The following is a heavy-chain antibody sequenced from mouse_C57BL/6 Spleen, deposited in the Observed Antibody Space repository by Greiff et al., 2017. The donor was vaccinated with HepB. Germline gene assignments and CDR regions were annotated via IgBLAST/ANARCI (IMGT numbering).Heavy chain of an antibody. CDR2: INPNNGGT. CDR1: GYTFTDYY. CDR3: AKYYYGSSLYWYFDV. V-gene: IGHV1-26*01. Sequence: EVQLQQSGPELVKPGASVKISCKASGYTFTDYYMNWVKQSHGKSLEWIGDINPNNGGTNYNQKFKGKATLTVDKSSSTAYMELRSLTSEDSAIYYCAKYYYGSSLYWYFDVWGTGTTVTVSS. J-gene: IGHJ1*03. D-gene: IGHD1-1*01.